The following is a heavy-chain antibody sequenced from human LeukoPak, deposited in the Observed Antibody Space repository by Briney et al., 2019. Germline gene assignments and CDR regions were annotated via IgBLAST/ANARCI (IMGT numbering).Heavy chain of an antibody. CDR2: ISSSSSTI. CDR1: GFTFTSHS. Sequence: GGSLRLSCAASGFTFTSHSMNWVRQAPGKGLEWISYISSSSSTIYYADSVKGRFTISRDNDKNSLYLQMSSLRDEDTAVYYCASLMTTVYYFDYWGQGTLVTVSS. D-gene: IGHD4-17*01. V-gene: IGHV3-48*02. CDR3: ASLMTTVYYFDY. J-gene: IGHJ4*02.